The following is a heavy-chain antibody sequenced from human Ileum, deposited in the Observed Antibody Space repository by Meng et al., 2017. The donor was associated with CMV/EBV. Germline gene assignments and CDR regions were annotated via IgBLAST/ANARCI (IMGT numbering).Heavy chain of an antibody. Sequence: GESLKISCAASGFTFSNYWMSWVRQGSGKGLEWVANIKQDGSEEYYVDSVKGRFTISRDNAKNSLYLQMNSLRAEDTAVYYCAREYYGMDVWGQGTTVTVSS. CDR3: AREYYGMDV. CDR2: IKQDGSEE. CDR1: GFTFSNYW. V-gene: IGHV3-7*03. J-gene: IGHJ6*02.